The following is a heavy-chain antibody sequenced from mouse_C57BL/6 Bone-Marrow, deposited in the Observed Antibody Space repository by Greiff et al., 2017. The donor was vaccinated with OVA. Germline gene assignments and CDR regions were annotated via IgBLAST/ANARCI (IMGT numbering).Heavy chain of an antibody. D-gene: IGHD4-1*01. J-gene: IGHJ2*01. Sequence: EVKLMESGEGLVKPGGSLKLSCAASGFTFSSYAMSWVRQTPEKRLEWVAYISRGGDYTYYADTVKGRFTISRDNARNTLYLQMSSLKSEDTAMYYCTRDPLLGRKPFDYWGQGTTLTVSS. CDR1: GFTFSSYA. V-gene: IGHV5-9-1*02. CDR2: ISRGGDYT. CDR3: TRDPLLGRKPFDY.